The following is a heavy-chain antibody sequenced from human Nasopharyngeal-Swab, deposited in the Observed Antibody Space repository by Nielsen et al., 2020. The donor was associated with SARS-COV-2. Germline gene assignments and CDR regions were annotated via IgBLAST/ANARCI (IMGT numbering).Heavy chain of an antibody. CDR1: GFTFSSYW. CDR2: IKQDGSEK. J-gene: IGHJ4*02. D-gene: IGHD3-3*01. CDR3: ARRNLYYDFWSGYYYYFDY. Sequence: GESLKISCAASGFTFSSYWMSWVRQAPGKGLEWVANIKQDGSEKYYVDSVKGRFIISRDNAKNSLYLQMNSLRAEDTAVYYCARRNLYYDFWSGYYYYFDYWGQGTLVTVSS. V-gene: IGHV3-7*01.